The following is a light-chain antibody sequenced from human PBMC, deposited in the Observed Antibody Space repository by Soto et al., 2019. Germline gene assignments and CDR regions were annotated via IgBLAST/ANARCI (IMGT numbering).Light chain of an antibody. Sequence: EIMLSQSPGTLPLSPGERAALSCRAIQIVYGRQLAWYQHKPGQAPRLLMYGGSSRATGIPDRFTGSGSGADFTLTISRLEPEDFAVYYCQVYGPSPPITFGQGTRLEIK. CDR1: QIVYGRQ. CDR2: GGS. CDR3: QVYGPSPPIT. J-gene: IGKJ5*01. V-gene: IGKV3-20*01.